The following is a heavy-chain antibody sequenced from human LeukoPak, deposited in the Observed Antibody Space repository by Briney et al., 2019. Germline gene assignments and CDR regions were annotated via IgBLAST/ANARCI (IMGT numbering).Heavy chain of an antibody. J-gene: IGHJ4*02. Sequence: PSETLSLTYTVSSASIRSSGYYWGWIRQPPGEGVEWIGSVYLSGSTYYNPSLKSRVTIPMDTSKSQFSLQLSSVTAADTAEYYCARTYYYDSSGSYSGIYYFDYWGQGTLVTVSS. CDR1: SASIRSSGYY. V-gene: IGHV4-39*01. D-gene: IGHD3-22*01. CDR2: VYLSGST. CDR3: ARTYYYDSSGSYSGIYYFDY.